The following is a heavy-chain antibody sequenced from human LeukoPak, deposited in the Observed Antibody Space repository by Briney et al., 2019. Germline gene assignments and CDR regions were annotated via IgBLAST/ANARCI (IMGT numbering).Heavy chain of an antibody. CDR2: ISSSGSTI. CDR3: ARDTRVATILDYLDY. CDR1: GFTFSSYE. D-gene: IGHD5-24*01. V-gene: IGHV3-48*03. Sequence: GGSLRLSCAASGFTFSSYEMNWVRQAPGKGLEWVSYISSSGSTIYYADSVKGRFTISRDNAKNSLYLQMNSLRAEDTAVYYCARDTRVATILDYLDYWGQGTLVTVSS. J-gene: IGHJ4*02.